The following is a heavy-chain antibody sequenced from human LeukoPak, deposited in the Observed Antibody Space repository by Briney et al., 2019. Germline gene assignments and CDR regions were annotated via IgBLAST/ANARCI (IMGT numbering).Heavy chain of an antibody. CDR2: ISYDGSNK. CDR1: GFTFSSYA. V-gene: IGHV3-30*01. CDR3: ARGRTILGVVIIPAFDY. Sequence: GGSLRLSCAASGFTFSSYAMHWVRQAPGKGLEWVAVISYDGSNKYYADSVKGRFTISRDNSKNTLYLQMNSLRAEDTAVYYCARGRTILGVVIIPAFDYWGQGTLVTVSS. D-gene: IGHD3-3*01. J-gene: IGHJ4*02.